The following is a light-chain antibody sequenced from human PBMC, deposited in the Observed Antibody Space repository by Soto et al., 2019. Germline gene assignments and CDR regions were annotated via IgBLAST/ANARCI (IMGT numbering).Light chain of an antibody. CDR2: GAS. Sequence: EVVMTQSPAILSVSPGERATLSCRASQSVNSDLAWYQQRPGQAPRLLIHGASTRATGIPARFSGSGSGTEFNLTISSLQSEDFAIYYCQQYKYWPRTFGQGTKV. CDR3: QQYKYWPRT. V-gene: IGKV3-15*01. J-gene: IGKJ1*01. CDR1: QSVNSD.